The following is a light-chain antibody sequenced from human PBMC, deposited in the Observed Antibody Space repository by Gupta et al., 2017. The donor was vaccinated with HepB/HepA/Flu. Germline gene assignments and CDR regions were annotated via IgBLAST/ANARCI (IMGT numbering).Light chain of an antibody. V-gene: IGLV3-1*01. J-gene: IGLJ2*01. CDR3: QAWDSSTVV. Sequence: YELTQPPSVSVSPGQTVSITCSGDKLGDKYACWYQQKPGQSPVLVIYQDSKRPSGIPERFSGSNSGNTATLTISGTQAMDEADYYCQAWDSSTVVFGGGTKLTVL. CDR2: QDS. CDR1: KLGDKY.